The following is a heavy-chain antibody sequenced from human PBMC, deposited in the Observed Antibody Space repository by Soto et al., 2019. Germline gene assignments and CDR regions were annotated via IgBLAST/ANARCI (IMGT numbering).Heavy chain of an antibody. Sequence: QVQLQQWGAGLLKPSETLSLTCAVDGGSFSGYYWTWIRQPPGKRLQWIGAINHNGVSNYNPSLESRVTISPDTCQNQFSLKLTSVSAADTAVFDCARRSPGRTYAVHIWGQGTVVTVSS. V-gene: IGHV4-34*01. CDR1: GGSFSGYY. CDR2: INHNGVS. D-gene: IGHD3-16*01. J-gene: IGHJ3*02. CDR3: ARRSPGRTYAVHI.